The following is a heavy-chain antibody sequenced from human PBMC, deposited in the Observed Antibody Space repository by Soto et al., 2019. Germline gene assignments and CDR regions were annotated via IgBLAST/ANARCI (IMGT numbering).Heavy chain of an antibody. D-gene: IGHD3-3*01. CDR2: INRTGSS. Sequence: LSLTCAVYGAPFNNYYWTWIRQTPGKGLEWIGEINRTGSSKYNPSLKSRVTISLDTSKNQFSLSLRSVTAADTAVYFCARGREIFGAVTPFEYWGQGTQVTVSS. CDR1: GAPFNNYY. V-gene: IGHV4-34*01. CDR3: ARGREIFGAVTPFEY. J-gene: IGHJ4*02.